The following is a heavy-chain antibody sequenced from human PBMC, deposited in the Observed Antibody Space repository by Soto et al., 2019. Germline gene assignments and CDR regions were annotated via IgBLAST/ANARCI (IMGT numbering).Heavy chain of an antibody. CDR1: GFIFSTYA. Sequence: PGGSLRLSCAASGFIFSTYAMNWVRQAPGKGLEWVSAISSSGDSAYYAESVRGRFTISRDNSIDTLYLQMRSLRPEDTAVYYCARTMYSNRGWFDPWGQGTLVTVSS. V-gene: IGHV3-23*01. J-gene: IGHJ5*02. D-gene: IGHD6-13*01. CDR3: ARTMYSNRGWFDP. CDR2: ISSSGDSA.